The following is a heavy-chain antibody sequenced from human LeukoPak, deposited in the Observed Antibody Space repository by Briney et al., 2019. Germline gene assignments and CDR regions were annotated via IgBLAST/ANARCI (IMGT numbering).Heavy chain of an antibody. CDR2: IYSGGTT. V-gene: IGHV3-66*01. J-gene: IGHJ4*02. Sequence: PGGSLRLSCAAPGFTVSSNYMSWVRQAPGKGLEWVSVIYSGGTTYYADSVKGRFTISRDNSKNTLHLQMNSLRAEDTAVYYCARDQYSYAHAAHWGQGTLVTVSS. CDR3: ARDQYSYAHAAH. D-gene: IGHD5-18*01. CDR1: GFTVSSNY.